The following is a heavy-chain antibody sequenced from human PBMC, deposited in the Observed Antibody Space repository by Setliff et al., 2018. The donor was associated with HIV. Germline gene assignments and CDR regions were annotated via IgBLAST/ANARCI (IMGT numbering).Heavy chain of an antibody. CDR1: GGSISSHY. CDR2: IYFTGRT. D-gene: IGHD3-3*01. CDR3: ARGRITIFGVTYYTKDAFDI. Sequence: SETLSLTCTVSGGSISSHYWGWIRQPPGKGLEWIGSIYFTGRTCYNPSLKSRVTMSVDTPKNQFSLKVNSVTAADTAVYYCARGRITIFGVTYYTKDAFDIWGQGTMVTVSS. J-gene: IGHJ3*02. V-gene: IGHV4-59*04.